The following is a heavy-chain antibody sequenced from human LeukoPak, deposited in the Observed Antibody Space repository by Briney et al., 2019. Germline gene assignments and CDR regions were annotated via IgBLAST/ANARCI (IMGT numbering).Heavy chain of an antibody. D-gene: IGHD3-10*01. J-gene: IGHJ4*02. V-gene: IGHV4-59*01. Sequence: KPSETLSLTCTVSGGSISSYYWSWIRQPPGKGLEWIGYIYYSGSTNYNPSLKSRVTISVGTSKNQFSLKLSSVTAADTAVYYCARGPLRYYGSGSYPGLDYWGQGTLVTVSS. CDR2: IYYSGST. CDR1: GGSISSYY. CDR3: ARGPLRYYGSGSYPGLDY.